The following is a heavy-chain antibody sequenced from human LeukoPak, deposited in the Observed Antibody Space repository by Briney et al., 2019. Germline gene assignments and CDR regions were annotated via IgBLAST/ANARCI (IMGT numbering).Heavy chain of an antibody. D-gene: IGHD3-22*01. CDR3: AREGQYYYDSSGYFQFDY. CDR2: ISYDGSNK. V-gene: IGHV3-30-3*01. Sequence: GRSLRLSCAASGFTFSSYAMHWVRQAPGKGLEWVAVISYDGSNKYYADSVKGRFTISRDNSKNTLYLQMNSLRAEDTAVYYCAREGQYYYDSSGYFQFDYWGQGTLVIVSS. CDR1: GFTFSSYA. J-gene: IGHJ4*02.